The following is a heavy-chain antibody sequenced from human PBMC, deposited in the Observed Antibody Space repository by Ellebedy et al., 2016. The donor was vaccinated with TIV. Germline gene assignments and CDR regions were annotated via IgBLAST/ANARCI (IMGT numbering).Heavy chain of an antibody. Sequence: PGGSLRLSCTVSGFSFRSYGMHWVRQAPGKGLEWVAVIWYDGSKKYSADSVKGRFTMSRDNSKNTLYLQMNSLRAEDTAVYYCATGGYSNGYGGWFDPWGQGTLVTVSS. D-gene: IGHD5-18*01. J-gene: IGHJ5*02. CDR1: GFSFRSYG. CDR3: ATGGYSNGYGGWFDP. V-gene: IGHV3-33*01. CDR2: IWYDGSKK.